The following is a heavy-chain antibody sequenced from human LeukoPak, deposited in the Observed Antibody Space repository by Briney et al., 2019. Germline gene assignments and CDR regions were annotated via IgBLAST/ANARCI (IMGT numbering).Heavy chain of an antibody. CDR3: ARLATATTNDY. Sequence: PGGSLRLSCAASGFTFSSYSMNWVRQAPGKGLEWVSYISSSSSTIYYADSVKGRFTISRDNAKNSLYLQMNSLRAEDTAVYYCARLATATTNDYWGQGTLVTVSS. D-gene: IGHD4-17*01. J-gene: IGHJ4*02. V-gene: IGHV3-48*01. CDR2: ISSSSSTI. CDR1: GFTFSSYS.